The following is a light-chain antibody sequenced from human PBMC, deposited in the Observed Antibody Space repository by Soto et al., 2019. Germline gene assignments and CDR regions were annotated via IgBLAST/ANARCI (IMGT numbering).Light chain of an antibody. V-gene: IGKV1-5*01. J-gene: IGKJ1*01. CDR3: VQYNIYPWT. CDR2: DAS. Sequence: DIQMTQSPSTLSASVGDRVTITCRASQSISSWLAWYQQKPGKAPKLLIYDASTLESGVPSRFSGSGSETEFSLTISSLQPEDFATYFCVQYNIYPWTFGQGTKVDIK. CDR1: QSISSW.